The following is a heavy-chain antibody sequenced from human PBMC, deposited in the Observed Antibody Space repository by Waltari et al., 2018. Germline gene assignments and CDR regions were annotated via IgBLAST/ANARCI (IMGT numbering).Heavy chain of an antibody. D-gene: IGHD5-18*01. Sequence: EVQLVEAGGDIVQPGGSLRLSCVASGFSFGDYWMHWVRQVPGMGLVWVSRINVDGSSISYSDSVKGRFTISRDNTKNTLYLQLNSLRAEDTAVYYCARKGGRGYTYGPFYYDSWGQGTLVTVSS. CDR2: INVDGSSI. CDR3: ARKGGRGYTYGPFYYDS. V-gene: IGHV3-74*01. J-gene: IGHJ4*02. CDR1: GFSFGDYW.